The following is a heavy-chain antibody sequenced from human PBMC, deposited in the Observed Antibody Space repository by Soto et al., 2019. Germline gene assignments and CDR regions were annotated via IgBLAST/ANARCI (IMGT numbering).Heavy chain of an antibody. V-gene: IGHV4-59*01. D-gene: IGHD3-22*01. J-gene: IGHJ4*02. CDR2: IYYSGST. CDR1: GGSISSYY. Sequence: PSETLSLTCTVSGGSISSYYWSWIRQPPGKGLEWIGYIYYSGSTNYSPSLKSRVTISVDTSKNQFSLKLSSVTAADTAVYYCARDFQSGYFDYWGQGTLVTVSS. CDR3: ARDFQSGYFDY.